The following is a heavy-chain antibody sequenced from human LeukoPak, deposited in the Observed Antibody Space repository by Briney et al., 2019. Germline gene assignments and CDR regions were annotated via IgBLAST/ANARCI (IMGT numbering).Heavy chain of an antibody. CDR3: ARERSGMDV. Sequence: PGGSLRLSCAASGFTFNNYWLHWVRQASGKGLVWVSRINTDGSRASYADSVKGRFTISRDNAKNTLYLQMNSLRAEETAVYYCARERSGMDVWGQGTTVTVSS. V-gene: IGHV3-74*01. CDR1: GFTFNNYW. J-gene: IGHJ6*02. CDR2: INTDGSRA.